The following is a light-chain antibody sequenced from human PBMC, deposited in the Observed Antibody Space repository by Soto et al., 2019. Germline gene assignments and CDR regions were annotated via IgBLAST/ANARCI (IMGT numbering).Light chain of an antibody. CDR2: KAS. CDR1: QPINGC. V-gene: IGKV1-5*03. CDR3: QQYDSYSYT. J-gene: IGKJ2*01. Sequence: DIQLTQSPSTLSASVGDRVTITCRASQPINGCLAWYQQKPGQAPNLLIYKASTVESGVPSRFSGSGSGTEFTLTISSLQPDDFATYYCQQYDSYSYTFGQGTKVDIK.